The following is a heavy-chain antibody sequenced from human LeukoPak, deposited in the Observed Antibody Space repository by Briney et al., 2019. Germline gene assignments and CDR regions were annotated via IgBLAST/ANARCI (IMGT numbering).Heavy chain of an antibody. D-gene: IGHD2-2*01. CDR3: ARDRSCSSTSCPYYYYYGMDV. V-gene: IGHV3-53*01. CDR1: GFTVSSNY. Sequence: GGSLRLSCAASGFTVSSNYMSWVRQAPGKGLEWVSVIYSGGSTYYADSVKGRFTISRDNSKNTLYLQMNSLRAEDTAVYYCARDRSCSSTSCPYYYYYGMDVWGQGTTVTVSS. CDR2: IYSGGST. J-gene: IGHJ6*02.